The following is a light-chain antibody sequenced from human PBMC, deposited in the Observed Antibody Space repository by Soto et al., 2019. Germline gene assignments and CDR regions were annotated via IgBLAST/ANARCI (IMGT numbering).Light chain of an antibody. Sequence: QPVLTQPASVSGSPGQSITISCTGTSSDVGGYRYISWYQQHPGKAPKLMIYEVTNRSSGVSNRFSGSKSGNTASLTISGLQAEDEADYYCSSYTSSDTVLFGGGTNLTVL. CDR3: SSYTSSDTVL. V-gene: IGLV2-14*01. J-gene: IGLJ2*01. CDR2: EVT. CDR1: SSDVGGYRY.